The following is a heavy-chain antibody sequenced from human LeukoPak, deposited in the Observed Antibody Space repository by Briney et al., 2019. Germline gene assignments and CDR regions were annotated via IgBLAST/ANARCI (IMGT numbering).Heavy chain of an antibody. CDR3: ARVGYYGSGSYPDLSYFDY. D-gene: IGHD3-10*01. J-gene: IGHJ4*02. CDR2: IYSGGST. V-gene: IGHV3-53*01. CDR1: GFTFSSYS. Sequence: PGGSLRLSCAASGFTFSSYSMNWVRQAPGKGLEWVSVIYSGGSTYYADSVKGRFTISRDNSKNTLYLQMNSLRAEDTAVYYCARVGYYGSGSYPDLSYFDYWGQGTLVTVSS.